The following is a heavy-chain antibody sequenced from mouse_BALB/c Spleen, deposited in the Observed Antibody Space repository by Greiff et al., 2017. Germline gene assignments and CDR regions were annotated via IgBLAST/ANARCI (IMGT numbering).Heavy chain of an antibody. CDR1: GFTFSSFG. J-gene: IGHJ2*01. CDR3: ARSGYYGYYFDY. CDR2: ISSGSSTI. V-gene: IGHV5-17*02. Sequence: EVNLVESGGGLVQPGGSRKLSCAASGFTFSSFGMHWVRQAPEKGLEWVAYISSGSSTIYYADTVKGRFTISRDNPKNTLFLQMTSLRSEDTAMYYCARSGYYGYYFDYWGQGTTLTVSS. D-gene: IGHD1-1*01.